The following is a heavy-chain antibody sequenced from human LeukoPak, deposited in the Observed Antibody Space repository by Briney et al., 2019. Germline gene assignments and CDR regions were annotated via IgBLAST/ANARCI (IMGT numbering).Heavy chain of an antibody. J-gene: IGHJ5*02. Sequence: ASVKVSCKASGYTFTGYYMHWVRQTPGQGLEWMGWINPNSGGTNYAQKFQGRVTMTRDTSISTAHMELSRLRSDDTAVYYCARDPEGENWFDPWGQGTLVTVSS. CDR1: GYTFTGYY. CDR2: INPNSGGT. V-gene: IGHV1-2*02. CDR3: ARDPEGENWFDP.